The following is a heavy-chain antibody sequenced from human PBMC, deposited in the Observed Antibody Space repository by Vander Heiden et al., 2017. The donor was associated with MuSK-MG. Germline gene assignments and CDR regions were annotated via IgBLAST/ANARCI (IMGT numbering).Heavy chain of an antibody. D-gene: IGHD2-2*02. J-gene: IGHJ2*01. Sequence: QVQLQESGPGLVKPSETLSLTCTVPGAPISGYYWSWIRQPAGEGLEWIGRIYTSTNYNPSLERRVTMSVDTSKNQFSLKLSYVTAADTAIYYCARDRCGSTTCYNRYFDLWGRGTLITVSS. CDR2: IYTST. V-gene: IGHV4-4*07. CDR3: ARDRCGSTTCYNRYFDL. CDR1: GAPISGYY.